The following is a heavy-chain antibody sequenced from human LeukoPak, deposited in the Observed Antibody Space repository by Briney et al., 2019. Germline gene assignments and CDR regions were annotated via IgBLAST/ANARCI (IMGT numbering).Heavy chain of an antibody. D-gene: IGHD3-22*01. CDR1: GYSFTSYW. CDR3: ARRNNRYYYDSSGSRADAFDI. Sequence: GESLKISCKGSGYSFTSYWIGWVRQMPGKGLEWMWIIYPGDSDTRYSPSFQGQVTISADKSISTAYLQWSSLKASDTAMYYCARRNNRYYYDSSGSRADAFDIWGQGTMVTVSS. J-gene: IGHJ3*02. CDR2: IYPGDSDT. V-gene: IGHV5-51*01.